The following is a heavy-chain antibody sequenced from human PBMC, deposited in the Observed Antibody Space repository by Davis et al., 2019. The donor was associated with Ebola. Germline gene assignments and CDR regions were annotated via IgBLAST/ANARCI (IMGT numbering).Heavy chain of an antibody. Sequence: GESLKISCKASGYNFNDYWIGWVRQVPGKGLEWMGNVHPGNSDLRVSPSFQGQVTISVDKSITTAYLQWSSLMASDTAIYYCARRGWDLHYYYYMDVWGEGTTVTVS. CDR2: VHPGNSDL. D-gene: IGHD1-26*01. J-gene: IGHJ6*03. V-gene: IGHV5-51*01. CDR3: ARRGWDLHYYYYMDV. CDR1: GYNFNDYW.